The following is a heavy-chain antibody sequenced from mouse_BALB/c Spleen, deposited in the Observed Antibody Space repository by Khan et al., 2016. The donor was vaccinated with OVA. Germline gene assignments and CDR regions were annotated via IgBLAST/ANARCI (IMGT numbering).Heavy chain of an antibody. CDR2: INPRNGYT. D-gene: IGHD1-1*01. V-gene: IGHV1-4*01. CDR1: GYTFTSYT. CDR3: VRAEDCHRYYGWFAY. Sequence: VQLQESGAELARPGASVKMSCKASGYTFTSYTIHWIKKRPGQGLEWIGYINPRNGYTNYNQKFKEKAKLTTDKSSTTAYLQLSSLTSDDYAVINSVRAEDCHRYYGWFAYWGQGTMLTVSS. J-gene: IGHJ3*01.